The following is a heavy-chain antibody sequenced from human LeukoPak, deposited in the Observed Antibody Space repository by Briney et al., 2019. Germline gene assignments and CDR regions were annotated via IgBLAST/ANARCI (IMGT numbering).Heavy chain of an antibody. CDR1: GYSFTSYW. D-gene: IGHD3-22*01. CDR2: IYPGDSDT. Sequence: GKSLKISCKGSGYSFTSYWIGWVRQMPGKGLEWMGIIYPGDSDTRYSPSFQGQVTISADKSISTAYLQWGSLKASDTAMYYCARGEYYYDSSGYSFFDYWGQGTLVTVSS. CDR3: ARGEYYYDSSGYSFFDY. J-gene: IGHJ4*02. V-gene: IGHV5-51*01.